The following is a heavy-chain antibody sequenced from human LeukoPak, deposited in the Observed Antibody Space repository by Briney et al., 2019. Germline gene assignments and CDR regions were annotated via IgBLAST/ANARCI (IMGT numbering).Heavy chain of an antibody. V-gene: IGHV4-59*01. J-gene: IGHJ3*02. D-gene: IGHD2-2*01. CDR1: GGSISSYY. CDR3: ARDRSTSSSFDI. CDR2: IYYSGST. Sequence: SETLSLTCTVSGGSISSYYWSWIRQPAGKGLEWIGYIYYSGSTNYNPSLKSRVTISVDTSKNQFSLKLSSVTAADTAVYYCARDRSTSSSFDIWGQGTMVTVSS.